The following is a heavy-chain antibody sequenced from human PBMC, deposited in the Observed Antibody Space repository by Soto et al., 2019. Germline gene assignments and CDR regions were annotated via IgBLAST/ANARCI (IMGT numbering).Heavy chain of an antibody. V-gene: IGHV3-33*01. Sequence: GGSLRLSCAASGFTFSSYGMHWVRQAPGKGLEWVAVIWYDRSNIYYADSVKGRFTISRDNSKNSLYLQMNSLRDEDTAVYYCARGRGRLSGWYPYYYGMDVWGQGTTVTVSS. CDR3: ARGRGRLSGWYPYYYGMDV. D-gene: IGHD6-19*01. CDR2: IWYDRSNI. J-gene: IGHJ6*02. CDR1: GFTFSSYG.